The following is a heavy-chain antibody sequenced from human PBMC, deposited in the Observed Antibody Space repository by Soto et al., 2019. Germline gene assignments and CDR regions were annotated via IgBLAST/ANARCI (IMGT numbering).Heavy chain of an antibody. Sequence: SETLSLTCTVSGGSISGSSYYWGWIRQPPGKGLEWIGSIYYTGSTYYNPSLKSRVTVSLDTSKNQFSLHLSSVTAADTAVYYCASLGYRRGWLDYWGQGTLVTVSS. CDR3: ASLGYRRGWLDY. V-gene: IGHV4-39*01. D-gene: IGHD6-19*01. J-gene: IGHJ4*02. CDR1: GGSISGSSYY. CDR2: IYYTGST.